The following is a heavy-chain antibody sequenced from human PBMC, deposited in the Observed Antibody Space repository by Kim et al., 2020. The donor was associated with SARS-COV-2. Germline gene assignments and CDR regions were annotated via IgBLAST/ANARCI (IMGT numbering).Heavy chain of an antibody. CDR3: ATLWFVESPFDY. D-gene: IGHD3-10*01. Sequence: KYSQKFQGRVTITRDTSASTAYMELSSLRSEDTAVYYCATLWFVESPFDYWGQGTLVTVSS. V-gene: IGHV1-3*01. J-gene: IGHJ4*02.